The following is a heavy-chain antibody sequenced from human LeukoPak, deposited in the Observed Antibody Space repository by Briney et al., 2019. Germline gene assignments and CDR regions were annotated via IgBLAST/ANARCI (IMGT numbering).Heavy chain of an antibody. D-gene: IGHD2-15*01. V-gene: IGHV3-7*01. Sequence: GGSLRLSCAASGFTFSSYWMSWVRQAPGKGLEWVANIKHDGSEKYYVDSVKGRFTISRDNAKNSPYLQMNSLRAEDTAVYYCARGVMRYCSGGSCAYFDYWGQGTLVTVSS. CDR3: ARGVMRYCSGGSCAYFDY. CDR1: GFTFSSYW. J-gene: IGHJ4*02. CDR2: IKHDGSEK.